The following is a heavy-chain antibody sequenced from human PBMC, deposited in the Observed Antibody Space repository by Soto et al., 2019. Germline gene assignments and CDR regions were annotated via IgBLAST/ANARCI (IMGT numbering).Heavy chain of an antibody. J-gene: IGHJ6*02. CDR3: ARVPRANRGRDYYGMDV. D-gene: IGHD3-10*01. CDR2: ISYSGST. Sequence: SETLSLTCTVSGGSISSGDYYWSWIRQHPGEGLEWIGYISYSGSTYYNPSLKGRVTISVDTSEKQFSLRLSSVSAADTAVYYCARVPRANRGRDYYGMDVWGQGTTVTVSS. V-gene: IGHV4-31*03. CDR1: GGSISSGDYY.